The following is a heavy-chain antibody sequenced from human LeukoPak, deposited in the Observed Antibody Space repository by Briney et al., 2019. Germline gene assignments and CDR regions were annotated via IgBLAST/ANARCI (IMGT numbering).Heavy chain of an antibody. Sequence: PGGSLRLSCAASGFTFSSYGMSWVRQAPGKGLEWVSDISGSGGITYYADSVKGRFTISRDNSKNSLYLQMNSLRAEDTAVYYCAKVGISIRGCFDPWGKGTLITVS. CDR3: AKVGISIRGCFDP. V-gene: IGHV3-23*01. J-gene: IGHJ5*02. CDR1: GFTFSSYG. D-gene: IGHD2/OR15-2a*01. CDR2: ISGSGGIT.